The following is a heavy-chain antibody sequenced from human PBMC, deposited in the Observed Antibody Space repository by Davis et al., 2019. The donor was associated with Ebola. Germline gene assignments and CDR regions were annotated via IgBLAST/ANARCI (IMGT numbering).Heavy chain of an antibody. Sequence: PSETLSLTCAVYGGSFSGYYWSWIRQPPGKGLEWIGEINHSGSTNYNPSLKSRVTISVDTSKNQFSLKLSSVTAADTAVYYCARGDSRSYIVVVPAAMRGHYYYYGMDVWGQGTTVTVSS. CDR2: INHSGST. J-gene: IGHJ6*02. CDR1: GGSFSGYY. V-gene: IGHV4-34*01. D-gene: IGHD2-2*01. CDR3: ARGDSRSYIVVVPAAMRGHYYYYGMDV.